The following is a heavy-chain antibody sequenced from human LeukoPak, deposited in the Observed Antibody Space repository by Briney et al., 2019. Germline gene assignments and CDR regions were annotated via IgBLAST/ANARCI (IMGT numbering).Heavy chain of an antibody. V-gene: IGHV5-51*01. Sequence: GESLKISFKGSGYSFTSYWIAWVRQMPGKGLEWMGIIYPGDSYTTYSPSFQGQVTTSADKSISTAYLQWRSLKASDTAMYYCARRSGSDALDIWGQGTMVTVSS. J-gene: IGHJ3*02. CDR2: IYPGDSYT. D-gene: IGHD3-10*01. CDR3: ARRSGSDALDI. CDR1: GYSFTSYW.